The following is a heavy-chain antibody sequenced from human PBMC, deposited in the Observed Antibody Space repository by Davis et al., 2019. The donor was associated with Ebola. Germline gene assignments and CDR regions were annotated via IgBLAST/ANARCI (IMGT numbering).Heavy chain of an antibody. D-gene: IGHD6-19*01. Sequence: GESLKISCAASGFIFNSYWMTWVRQAPGKGLEWVAVISYDGSDKYYAESVKGRFTISRDNAKNSLYLQMNSLKTEDTAVYYCTRNTVAGTDYWGQGTLVTVSS. V-gene: IGHV3-30*03. CDR3: TRNTVAGTDY. J-gene: IGHJ4*02. CDR2: ISYDGSDK. CDR1: GFIFNSYW.